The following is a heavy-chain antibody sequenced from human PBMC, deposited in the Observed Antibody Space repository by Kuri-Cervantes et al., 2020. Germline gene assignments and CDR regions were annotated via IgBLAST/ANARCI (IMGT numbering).Heavy chain of an antibody. CDR3: ASHIAVARMVDY. V-gene: IGHV3-9*01. J-gene: IGHJ4*02. D-gene: IGHD6-19*01. CDR2: ISWNSGSI. CDR1: GFTFDDYA. Sequence: GGSLRLSCAASGFTFDDYAMHWVRQAPGKGLEWVSGISWNSGSIGYADSVKGRFTISRDNAKNSLYLQMDSLRDEDTAVYYCASHIAVARMVDYWGQETLVTVSS.